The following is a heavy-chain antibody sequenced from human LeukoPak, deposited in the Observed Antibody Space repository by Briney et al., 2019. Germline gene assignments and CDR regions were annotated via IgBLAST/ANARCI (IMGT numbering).Heavy chain of an antibody. V-gene: IGHV1-2*02. CDR1: GYTFTVSGWY. CDR3: ARDGPAQMVDFDY. J-gene: IGHJ4*02. CDR2: IHPNNGAT. Sequence: AASVTVSFTASGYTFTVSGWYLYWLRQAPGQGLECVGWIHPNNGATLYAQKFQGRVAMTTDTSISTAYMELSRLRPDDTAMYYCARDGPAQMVDFDYWGQGTLVTVSS. D-gene: IGHD3-10*01.